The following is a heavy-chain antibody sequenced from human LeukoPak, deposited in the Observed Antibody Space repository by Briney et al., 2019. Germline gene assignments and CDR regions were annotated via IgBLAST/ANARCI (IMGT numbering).Heavy chain of an antibody. CDR2: IYSGGNT. CDR1: GFTFSSYT. J-gene: IGHJ4*02. V-gene: IGHV3-66*01. D-gene: IGHD3-22*01. Sequence: GGSLRLSCAASGFTFSSYTMNWVRQAPGKGLECVSVIYSGGNTYYADSVKGRFTISRDNSKNTLYLQMNSLRAEDTAVYYCARKTDSGGQGDYWGPGTLVTVSS. CDR3: ARKTDSGGQGDY.